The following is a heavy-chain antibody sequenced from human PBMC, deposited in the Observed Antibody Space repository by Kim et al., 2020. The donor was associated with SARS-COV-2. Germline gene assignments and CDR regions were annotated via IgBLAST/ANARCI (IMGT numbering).Heavy chain of an antibody. J-gene: IGHJ5*02. CDR3: AREGSDYGGIWGPPTEFDP. CDR1: GGSISSYY. D-gene: IGHD4-17*01. CDR2: IYYSGST. Sequence: SETLSLTCTVSGGSISSYYWSWIRQPPGKGLEWIGYIYYSGSTNYNPSLKSRVTISVDTSKNQFSLKLSSVTAADTAVYYCAREGSDYGGIWGPPTEFDPWGQGTLVTVSS. V-gene: IGHV4-59*12.